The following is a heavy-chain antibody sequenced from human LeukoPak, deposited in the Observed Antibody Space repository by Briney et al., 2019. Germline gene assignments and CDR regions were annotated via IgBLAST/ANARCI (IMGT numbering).Heavy chain of an antibody. D-gene: IGHD6-13*01. Sequence: GGSLRLSCAASGFTLSSYAMSWVRQAPGKGLEWVSATSGSGGSTYYADSVKGRFTISRDNSKNTLYLQMNSLRAEDTAVYYCAKDIAAAVTHDAFDIWGQGTMVTVSS. J-gene: IGHJ3*02. CDR2: TSGSGGST. V-gene: IGHV3-23*01. CDR1: GFTLSSYA. CDR3: AKDIAAAVTHDAFDI.